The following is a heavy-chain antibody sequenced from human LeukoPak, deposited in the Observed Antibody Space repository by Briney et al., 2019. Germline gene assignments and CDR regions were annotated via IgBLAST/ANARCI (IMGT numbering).Heavy chain of an antibody. V-gene: IGHV4-30-4*01. CDR2: FYYSGST. J-gene: IGHJ5*02. Sequence: PSETLSLTCTVSGGSISSGDYYWSWIRQPPGKGLEWIGYFYYSGSTYYNPSLKSRVTISVDTSKNQFSLKLRSVTAADTAVYYCARFARSLAFDPWGQGTLVTVSS. CDR1: GGSISSGDYY. D-gene: IGHD3-3*01. CDR3: ARFARSLAFDP.